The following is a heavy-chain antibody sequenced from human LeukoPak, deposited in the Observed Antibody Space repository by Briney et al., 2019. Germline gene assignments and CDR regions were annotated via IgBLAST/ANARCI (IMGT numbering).Heavy chain of an antibody. D-gene: IGHD2-15*01. CDR2: IYYSGST. CDR1: GGSIGSYY. CDR3: ASGRALGYCSGGSCWRGYFDY. V-gene: IGHV4-59*01. J-gene: IGHJ4*02. Sequence: SETLSLTCTVSGGSIGSYYWSWIRQPPGKGLEWIGYIYYSGSTNYNPSLKSRVTISVDTSKNQFSLKLSSVTAADTAVYYCASGRALGYCSGGSCWRGYFDYWGQGTLVTVSS.